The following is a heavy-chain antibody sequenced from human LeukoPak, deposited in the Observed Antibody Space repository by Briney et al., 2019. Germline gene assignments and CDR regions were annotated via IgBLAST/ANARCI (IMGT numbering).Heavy chain of an antibody. Sequence: ASETPSLTCAIYGGSFSGYYWSWIRQPPGKGLEWIGEINHSGSTNHNPSLNSRVTISVDTSKDQFSLKLSSVTAADTAVYYCNGYCSSTSCYGGGYWGQGTLVTVSS. D-gene: IGHD2-2*03. CDR2: INHSGST. J-gene: IGHJ4*02. CDR3: NGYCSSTSCYGGGY. CDR1: GGSFSGYY. V-gene: IGHV4-34*01.